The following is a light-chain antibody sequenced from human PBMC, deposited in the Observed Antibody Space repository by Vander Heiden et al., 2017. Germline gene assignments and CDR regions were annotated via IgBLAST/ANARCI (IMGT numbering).Light chain of an antibody. CDR3: AAWDDRLKGVV. CDR2: EDD. J-gene: IGLJ2*01. V-gene: IGLV1-36*01. Sequence: QSVLTQPPSVSEAPRQRVTISCSGSSSNIGNNAVNWYQQLPGKAPKRLIVEDDLLPSGVSDRFAGSKSGTSEYLAISGLQSEYEADDDGAAWDDRLKGVVFGGGTKLTVL. CDR1: SSNIGNNA.